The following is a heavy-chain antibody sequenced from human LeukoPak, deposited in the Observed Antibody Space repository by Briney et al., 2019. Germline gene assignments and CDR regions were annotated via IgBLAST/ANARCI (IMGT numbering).Heavy chain of an antibody. J-gene: IGHJ5*02. CDR2: IYNSGCA. V-gene: IGHV4-38-2*02. Sequence: SETLSLTCGVSGYSISSGYQWSWIRQSPGKGLEWFGSIYNSGCAHYNPSLKSRVTISVETSKNQFSLNMYSVTAADTAVYYCARDPRWLTPDCTSTSCYENYFDPWGQGTLVTVSS. CDR3: ARDPRWLTPDCTSTSCYENYFDP. CDR1: GYSISSGYQ. D-gene: IGHD2-2*01.